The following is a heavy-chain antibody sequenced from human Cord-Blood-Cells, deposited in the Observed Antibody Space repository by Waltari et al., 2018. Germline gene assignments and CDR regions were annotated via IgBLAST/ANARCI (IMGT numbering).Heavy chain of an antibody. CDR1: GFTFSSYA. V-gene: IGHV3-30-3*01. J-gene: IGHJ4*02. Sequence: QVQLVESGGGVVQPGRSLRLSCAASGFTFSSYAMHWVRQAPGKGLGGVAGISNEGSNNYYADSVKGRFTISRDNSKNTLYLQMNSLRAEDTAVYYCARDRTYYFDYWGQGTLVTVSS. CDR3: ARDRTYYFDY. CDR2: ISNEGSNN.